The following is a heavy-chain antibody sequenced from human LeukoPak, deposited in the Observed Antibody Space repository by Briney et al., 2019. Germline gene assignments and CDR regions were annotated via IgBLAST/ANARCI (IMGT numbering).Heavy chain of an antibody. J-gene: IGHJ4*02. CDR3: ARGLTTYYDRSGDDY. CDR1: GGSISSYY. D-gene: IGHD3-22*01. Sequence: PSETLSLTCTVSGGSISSYYWSWIRQPPGKGLEWIGYIYYSGSTNYNPSLKSRVTISVDTSKNQFSLKLSSETAADTAVYYCARGLTTYYDRSGDDYWGQGTLVTVSS. CDR2: IYYSGST. V-gene: IGHV4-59*01.